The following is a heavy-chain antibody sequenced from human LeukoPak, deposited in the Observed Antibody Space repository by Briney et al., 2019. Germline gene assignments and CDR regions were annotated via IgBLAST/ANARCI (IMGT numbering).Heavy chain of an antibody. CDR3: ALGPGDGYYYYMDV. V-gene: IGHV4-34*01. CDR2: INHSGST. Sequence: SETLSLTCAVYGGSFSGYYWSWIRQPPGKGLEWIGEINHSGSTNYNPSLKSRVTISVDTSKNQFSLKLSSVTAADTAVYYCALGPGDGYYYYMDVWGKGTTVTVSS. D-gene: IGHD4-17*01. CDR1: GGSFSGYY. J-gene: IGHJ6*03.